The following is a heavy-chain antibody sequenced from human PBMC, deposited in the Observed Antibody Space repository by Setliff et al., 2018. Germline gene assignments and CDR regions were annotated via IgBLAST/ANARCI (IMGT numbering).Heavy chain of an antibody. J-gene: IGHJ6*02. CDR3: ARQRQLVIGSTAYYYYGMDV. V-gene: IGHV4-39*07. CDR2: VYYSGST. Sequence: ASETLSLTCTVSGGSISSSSYYWGWIRQPPGKGLEWIGIVYYSGSTYYNPSLKSRVTISVDTSKNQFSLKLSSVTAADTAVYYCARQRQLVIGSTAYYYYGMDVWGQGTTVTVSS. CDR1: GGSISSSSYY. D-gene: IGHD6-13*01.